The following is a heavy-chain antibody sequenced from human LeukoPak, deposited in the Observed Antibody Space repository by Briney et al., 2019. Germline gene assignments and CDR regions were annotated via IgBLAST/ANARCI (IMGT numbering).Heavy chain of an antibody. CDR1: GFTFSGHT. V-gene: IGHV3-23*01. Sequence: PGGSLRLSCAASGFTFSGHTMTWVRQTPGKGLEWVSAISGSGGSTYYADSVKGRFTISRDNSKNTLYLQMNSLRAEDTAVYYCAKTLSIAARYYFDYWGQGTLVTVSS. CDR3: AKTLSIAARYYFDY. J-gene: IGHJ4*02. CDR2: ISGSGGST. D-gene: IGHD6-6*01.